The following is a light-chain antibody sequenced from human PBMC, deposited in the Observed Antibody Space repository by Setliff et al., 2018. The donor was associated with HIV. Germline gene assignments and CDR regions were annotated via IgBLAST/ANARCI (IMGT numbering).Light chain of an antibody. CDR3: LIYEGGSFV. Sequence: QAVVTQEPSLTVSPGGTVTLTCTSSAGPVTSAHYPSWFQQKPGQAPRPLIYSTRNKHSWTPAGFSGSLLGGKPALTLSGVQPEDEAEYYCLIYEGGSFVFGLGTKVTVL. J-gene: IGLJ1*01. CDR1: AGPVTSAHY. V-gene: IGLV7-43*01. CDR2: STR.